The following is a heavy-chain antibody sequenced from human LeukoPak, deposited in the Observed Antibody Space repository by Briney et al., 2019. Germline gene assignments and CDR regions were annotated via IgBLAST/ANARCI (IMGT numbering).Heavy chain of an antibody. CDR2: INHSGST. CDR1: GGSFSGYY. D-gene: IGHD2-2*01. V-gene: IGHV4-34*01. CDR3: ARGGRLGYCSSTSCYGRHWFDP. J-gene: IGHJ5*02. Sequence: SETLSLTCAVYGGSFSGYYWSWIRQPPGEGLEWIGEINHSGSTNYNPSLKSRVTISVDTSKNQFSLKLSSVTAADTAVYYCARGGRLGYCSSTSCYGRHWFDPWGQGTLVTVSS.